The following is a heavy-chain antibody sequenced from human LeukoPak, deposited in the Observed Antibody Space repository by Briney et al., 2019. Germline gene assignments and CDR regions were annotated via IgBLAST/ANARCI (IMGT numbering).Heavy chain of an antibody. CDR1: GFIFGTHW. J-gene: IGHJ4*02. CDR2: IKQDETET. CDR3: TRGGAVAGNNYFDY. V-gene: IGHV3-7*01. Sequence: GGSLRLSCVASGFIFGTHWMAWVRHPPGAGPEWVANIKQDETETYYADAVRGRFTITRDNAKNSLYLQMDNLRGEDTAVYYCTRGGAVAGNNYFDYWGQGTLVTVSS. D-gene: IGHD6-19*01.